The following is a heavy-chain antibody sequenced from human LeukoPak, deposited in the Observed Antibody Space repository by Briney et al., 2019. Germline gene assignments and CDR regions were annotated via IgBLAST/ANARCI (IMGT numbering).Heavy chain of an antibody. CDR2: ISAYNGNT. V-gene: IGHV1-18*01. Sequence: ASVKVSCKASGYTFTSYGISWVRQAPGQGLEWMGWISAYNGNTNYAQKLQGRVTMTTDTSTSTAYMELRSLRSDDTAVYYCARSTAVRYFDWSNIQNYGSPYYFDYWGQGTLVTVSS. J-gene: IGHJ4*02. D-gene: IGHD3-9*01. CDR3: ARSTAVRYFDWSNIQNYGSPYYFDY. CDR1: GYTFTSYG.